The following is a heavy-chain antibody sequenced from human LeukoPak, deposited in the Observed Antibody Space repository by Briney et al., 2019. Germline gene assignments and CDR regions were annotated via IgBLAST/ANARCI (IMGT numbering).Heavy chain of an antibody. CDR3: AKHSRSGDSGYGNAFDI. Sequence: SETLSLTCTVSGGSISSSSNYWDWVRQPPGKGLEWIASVYYSGSTYYNPSLKSRVTISVDASKNHFSLKLSSVTAADTAVYYCAKHSRSGDSGYGNAFDIWGQGTMVTVSS. CDR2: VYYSGST. J-gene: IGHJ3*02. V-gene: IGHV4-39*01. CDR1: GGSISSSSNY. D-gene: IGHD5-12*01.